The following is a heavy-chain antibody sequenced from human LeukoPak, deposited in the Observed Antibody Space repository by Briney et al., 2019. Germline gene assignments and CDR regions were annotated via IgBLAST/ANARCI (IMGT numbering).Heavy chain of an antibody. J-gene: IGHJ4*02. Sequence: GGSLRLSCAASGFTFSNYWMHWVRQDPGKGLVWVSRINSDGSSTSYADSVKGRFTISRDNAKNTLYLQMNSLRVDDTAVSYCAPNIVATLSFWGQGTLVTVS. V-gene: IGHV3-74*01. CDR1: GFTFSNYW. D-gene: IGHD5-12*01. CDR3: APNIVATLSF. CDR2: INSDGSST.